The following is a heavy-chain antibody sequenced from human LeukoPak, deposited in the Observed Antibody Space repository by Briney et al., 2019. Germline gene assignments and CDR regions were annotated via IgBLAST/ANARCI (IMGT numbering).Heavy chain of an antibody. CDR2: IRPDGSAV. D-gene: IGHD3/OR15-3a*01. Sequence: PGGSLRLSCIASGFTINQHAMSWVRQAPVKGLEWVASIRPDGSAVFYVDSVKGRFTFSRDNAKNSLVLQMNSLRAEDTAVYYCARFGLPYSIDLWGQGTMVTVSS. CDR1: GFTINQHA. V-gene: IGHV3-7*01. CDR3: ARFGLPYSIDL. J-gene: IGHJ6*02.